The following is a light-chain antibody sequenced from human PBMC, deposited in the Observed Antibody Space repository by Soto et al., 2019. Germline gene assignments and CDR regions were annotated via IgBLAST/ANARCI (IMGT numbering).Light chain of an antibody. CDR3: AAWDVSRSGV. CDR1: NSNIGSKF. V-gene: IGLV1-47*01. Sequence: QSVLTQPPSASGTPGQRVTISCSGSNSNIGSKFVYWYQQLPGTAPKLLIYRDDQRPSGVPDRFSGSKSGTSASLAISGLRSEDEGDYYCAAWDVSRSGVFGGGTKVTVL. CDR2: RDD. J-gene: IGLJ3*02.